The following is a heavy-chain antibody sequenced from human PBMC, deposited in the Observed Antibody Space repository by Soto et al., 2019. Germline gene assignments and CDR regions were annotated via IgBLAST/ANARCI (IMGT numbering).Heavy chain of an antibody. CDR1: GGTFSSYA. D-gene: IGHD6-19*01. CDR2: IIPIFVTA. Sequence: QVQLVQSGAEVKKPGSSVKVSCKASGGTFSSYAISWVRQAPGQGLEWMGGIIPIFVTANYAQKFQGRVTITEEESTSTAYMEPSSLRSEDTGVYYCARSTYSSGWSDWYFDLWGRGTLVTVSS. J-gene: IGHJ2*01. CDR3: ARSTYSSGWSDWYFDL. V-gene: IGHV1-69*12.